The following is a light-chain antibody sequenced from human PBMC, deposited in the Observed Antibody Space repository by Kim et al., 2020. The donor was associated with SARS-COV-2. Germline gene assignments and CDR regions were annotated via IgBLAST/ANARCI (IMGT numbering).Light chain of an antibody. Sequence: PGERATLSGRASQSVSSSYLAWYQQTPGQAPRLLIYGASSRATGIPDRFSGSGSGTDFTLTISRLEPEDFAVYYCQQYGSSLSWTFGQGTKVDIK. V-gene: IGKV3-20*01. J-gene: IGKJ1*01. CDR2: GAS. CDR3: QQYGSSLSWT. CDR1: QSVSSSY.